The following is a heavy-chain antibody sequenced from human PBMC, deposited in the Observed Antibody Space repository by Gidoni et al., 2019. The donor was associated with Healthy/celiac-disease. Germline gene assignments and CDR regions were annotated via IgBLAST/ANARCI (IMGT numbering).Heavy chain of an antibody. V-gene: IGHV4-59*01. Sequence: QVQLQESGPGLVKPSETLSLTCTVSGGSISSYYWSWIRQPPGKGLEWLGYIYYSGSTNYNPSLKSRVTISVDTSKNQFSLKLSSVTAADTAVYYCARGYYDSSGWGTGWFDPWGQGTLVTVSS. D-gene: IGHD3-22*01. CDR3: ARGYYDSSGWGTGWFDP. J-gene: IGHJ5*02. CDR2: IYYSGST. CDR1: GGSISSYY.